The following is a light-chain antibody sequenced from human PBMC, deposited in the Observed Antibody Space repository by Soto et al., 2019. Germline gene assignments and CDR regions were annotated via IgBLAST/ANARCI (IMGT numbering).Light chain of an antibody. J-gene: IGLJ3*02. CDR3: SSKSSGSTPML. V-gene: IGLV2-14*01. CDR1: SSDVGGYRF. Sequence: QSVLTQPASVSGSPGQSITISCTGTSSDVGGYRFVSWYQHHPGEAPKLIIYEVSNRPSGVSSRFSGSKSGNTASLTIPGLQAEDESLYYCSSKSSGSTPMLFGGGTKVTVL. CDR2: EVS.